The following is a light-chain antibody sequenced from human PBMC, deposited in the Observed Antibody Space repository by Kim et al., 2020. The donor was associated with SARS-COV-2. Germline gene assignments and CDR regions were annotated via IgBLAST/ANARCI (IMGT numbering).Light chain of an antibody. Sequence: ASVKLTCTLSSGHSSYAIAWHQQQPEKGPRYLMKLNSDGSHSKGDGIPDRFSGSRSGAERYLTISSLQSEDEADYYCQTWGTGSWVFGGGTQLTVL. V-gene: IGLV4-69*01. J-gene: IGLJ3*02. CDR1: SGHSSYA. CDR3: QTWGTGSWV. CDR2: LNSDGSH.